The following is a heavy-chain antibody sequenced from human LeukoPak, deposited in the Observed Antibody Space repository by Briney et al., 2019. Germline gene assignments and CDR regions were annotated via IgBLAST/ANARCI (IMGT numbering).Heavy chain of an antibody. J-gene: IGHJ4*02. D-gene: IGHD3-22*01. CDR1: GYTFISYD. Sequence: ASVKVSCKASGYTFISYDINWVRQATGQGLEWMGWMNPNSGITGYAQKFQGRVSMTRNTSISTAYMELSSLRSEDTAVYYCARGLYYYDSNGRTPYDYWGQGTLVTDSS. CDR3: ARGLYYYDSNGRTPYDY. V-gene: IGHV1-8*01. CDR2: MNPNSGIT.